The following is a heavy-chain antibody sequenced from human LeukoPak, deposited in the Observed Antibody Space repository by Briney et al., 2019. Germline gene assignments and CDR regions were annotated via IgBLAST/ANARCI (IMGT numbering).Heavy chain of an antibody. J-gene: IGHJ4*02. D-gene: IGHD2-21*01. CDR2: IIPILGIA. CDR1: GGTFSSYA. V-gene: IGHV1-69*04. CDR3: ATPYSKKKIATNSGLLGY. Sequence: ASVKVSCKASGGTFSSYAISWVRQAPGQGLEWMGRIIPILGIANYAQKFQGRVTITADKSTSTAYMELSSLRSEDTAVYYCATPYSKKKIATNSGLLGYWGQG.